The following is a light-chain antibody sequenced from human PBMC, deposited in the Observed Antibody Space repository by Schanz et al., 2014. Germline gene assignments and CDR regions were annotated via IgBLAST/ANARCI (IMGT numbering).Light chain of an antibody. Sequence: QSVLTQPRSVSGSPGQSVTISCTGTSSDIGAYNFVSWYQQHPGKAPKLMIYDVSKRPSGVPDRFSGSKSGNTASLTISGLQADNEADYYCCSYAGSFTWVFGGRTKLTVL. CDR3: CSYAGSFTWV. CDR2: DVS. CDR1: SSDIGAYNF. V-gene: IGLV2-11*01. J-gene: IGLJ3*02.